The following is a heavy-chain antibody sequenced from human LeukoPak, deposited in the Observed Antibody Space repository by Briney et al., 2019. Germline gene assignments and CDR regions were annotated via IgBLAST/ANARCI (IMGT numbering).Heavy chain of an antibody. CDR1: GGSFSGYY. J-gene: IGHJ4*02. Sequence: KSSETLSLTCAVYGGSFSGYYWSWIRQPPGKGLEWIGEINHSGSTNYNPSLKSRVTMSVDTSKNQFSLKLSSVTAADTAVYYCARERYIFDYWGQGTLVTVSS. V-gene: IGHV4-34*01. D-gene: IGHD1-14*01. CDR3: ARERYIFDY. CDR2: INHSGST.